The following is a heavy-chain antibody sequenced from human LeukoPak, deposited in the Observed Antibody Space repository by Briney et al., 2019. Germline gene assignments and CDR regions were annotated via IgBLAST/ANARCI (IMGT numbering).Heavy chain of an antibody. CDR2: IYYSGST. V-gene: IGHV4-59*08. CDR3: ARRGLLGWFDP. CDR1: GGSISSYY. J-gene: IGHJ5*02. Sequence: TSETLSLTCTVSGGSISSYYWSWIRQPPGKGLEWIGYIYYSGSTNYNPSLKSRVSISVDTSKNQFSLTLSSVTAADTAVYYCARRGLLGWFDPWGQGTLVTVSS.